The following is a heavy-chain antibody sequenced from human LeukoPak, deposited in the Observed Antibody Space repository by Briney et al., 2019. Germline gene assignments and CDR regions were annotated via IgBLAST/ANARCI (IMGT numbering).Heavy chain of an antibody. V-gene: IGHV4-59*01. D-gene: IGHD4-17*01. Sequence: SETLSLTCTVSGASISSYYWSWIRQPPGKGLEWIGYIYYSGSTNYNPSLKSRVSISVDTSKNQFSLTLSSVTAADTAVYYCARTGSTVTMLYPFDHWGQGTLVTVSS. J-gene: IGHJ4*02. CDR2: IYYSGST. CDR1: GASISSYY. CDR3: ARTGSTVTMLYPFDH.